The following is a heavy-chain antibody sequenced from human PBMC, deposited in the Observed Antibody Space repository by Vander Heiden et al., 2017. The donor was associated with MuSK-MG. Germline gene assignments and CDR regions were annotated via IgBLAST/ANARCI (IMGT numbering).Heavy chain of an antibody. V-gene: IGHV1-69*01. CDR2: IIPICGTA. Sequence: QVQLVQSGAEVKKPGSSVKVACKASGGTFSSYAISWVRQAPGQGLEWMGGIIPICGTANYAQKFQGRVTITADESTSTAYMELSSLRSEDTAVYYCARDATNMITFGGVIVNDAFDIWGQGTMVTVSS. J-gene: IGHJ3*02. CDR1: GGTFSSYA. D-gene: IGHD3-16*02. CDR3: ARDATNMITFGGVIVNDAFDI.